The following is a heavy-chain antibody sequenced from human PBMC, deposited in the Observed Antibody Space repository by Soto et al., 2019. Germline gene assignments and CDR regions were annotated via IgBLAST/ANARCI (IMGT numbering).Heavy chain of an antibody. CDR2: IIPIFGTA. D-gene: IGHD6-6*01. V-gene: IGHV1-69*13. CDR3: AREPHSRPSLEPTDY. CDR1: GGSFSRYA. J-gene: IGHJ4*02. Sequence: SVKVSCKASGGSFSRYAISWVRKAPGQGLEWMGGIIPIFGTANYAQKFQGRVTITADESTSTAYMELSSLRSEDTAVYYFAREPHSRPSLEPTDYWGQGTLVTLSS.